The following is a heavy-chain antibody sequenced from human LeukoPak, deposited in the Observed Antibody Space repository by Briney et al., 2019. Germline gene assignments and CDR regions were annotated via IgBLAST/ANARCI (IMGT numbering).Heavy chain of an antibody. J-gene: IGHJ4*02. D-gene: IGHD3-22*01. CDR2: ISSSSSSYI. CDR1: GFTFMTYS. V-gene: IGHV3-21*01. Sequence: GGSLRLSCAASGFTFMTYSMNWVRRAPGKGLEWVSSISSSSSSYIYYADSVKGRFTISRDNAKNSLYLQMNSLRAEDTAVYYCARDAYDSSGYSLNFDYWGQGTLVTVSS. CDR3: ARDAYDSSGYSLNFDY.